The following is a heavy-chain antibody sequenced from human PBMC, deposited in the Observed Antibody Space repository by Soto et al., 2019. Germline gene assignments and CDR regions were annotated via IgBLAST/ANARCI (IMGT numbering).Heavy chain of an antibody. CDR2: IYYSGST. J-gene: IGHJ5*02. V-gene: IGHV4-59*08. D-gene: IGHD6-6*01. CDR3: ARQGRKYSSSSIWFDP. CDR1: GASISSYY. Sequence: SETLSLTCTVSGASISSYYWSWIRQPPGKGLEWIGYIYYSGSTNYNPSLKSRVTMSIDTSKNQFSLKLNSVTAADTAVYYCARQGRKYSSSSIWFDPWGQGTLVTVSS.